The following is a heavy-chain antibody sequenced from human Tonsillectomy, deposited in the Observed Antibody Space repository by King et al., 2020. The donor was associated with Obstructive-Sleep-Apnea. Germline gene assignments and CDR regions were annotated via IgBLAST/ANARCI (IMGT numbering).Heavy chain of an antibody. Sequence: VQLVESGGGLVQPGGSLRLSCAASGFTVSSNYMSWVRQAPGKGLEWVSVIDSVGSTYYADSVKGPFTISRHNSKNTLYLQSNSLRAEDTAVYYCARDTRGTYGGSFDYWGQGTLVTVSS. V-gene: IGHV3-53*04. J-gene: IGHJ4*02. D-gene: IGHD4-23*01. CDR2: IDSVGST. CDR3: ARDTRGTYGGSFDY. CDR1: GFTVSSNY.